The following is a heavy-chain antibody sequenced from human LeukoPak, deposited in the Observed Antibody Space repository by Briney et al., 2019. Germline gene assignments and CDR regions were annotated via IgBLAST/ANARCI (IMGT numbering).Heavy chain of an antibody. Sequence: NTSETLSLTCTVSGGSVNSYYWSWIRQPAGKGLEWIGRIYSSGSTNYNPSLKSRVSMSVDTSKNQFSLKLTSVTAADTAVYYCARGGKATVVTMWGQEILVTVSS. J-gene: IGHJ4*02. V-gene: IGHV4-4*07. CDR3: ARGGKATVVTM. D-gene: IGHD4-23*01. CDR1: GGSVNSYY. CDR2: IYSSGST.